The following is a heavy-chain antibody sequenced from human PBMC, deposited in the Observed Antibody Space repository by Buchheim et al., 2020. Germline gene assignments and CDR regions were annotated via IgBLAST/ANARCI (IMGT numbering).Heavy chain of an antibody. V-gene: IGHV4-59*01. CDR2: MYYRGST. D-gene: IGHD5-18*01. CDR1: GASISSYY. Sequence: QVQLQESGPGLVKPSETLSLTCTVSGASISSYYWSWIRQPPGKGLEWIGHMYYRGSTTYNPSLRSRVTMSVDTSKNQFSLKLTSVTAADTAVYYCARFRVDTTLVSLFDYWGQGSL. J-gene: IGHJ4*02. CDR3: ARFRVDTTLVSLFDY.